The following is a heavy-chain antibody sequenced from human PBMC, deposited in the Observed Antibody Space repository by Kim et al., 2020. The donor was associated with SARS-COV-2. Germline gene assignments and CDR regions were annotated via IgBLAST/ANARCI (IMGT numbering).Heavy chain of an antibody. V-gene: IGHV3-7*03. Sequence: YVDSVKGRFTISRDNAKNSLYLQMNSLSAEDSAVYYCARVKGIQLWNLDYWGQGTLVTVSS. D-gene: IGHD5-18*01. J-gene: IGHJ4*02. CDR3: ARVKGIQLWNLDY.